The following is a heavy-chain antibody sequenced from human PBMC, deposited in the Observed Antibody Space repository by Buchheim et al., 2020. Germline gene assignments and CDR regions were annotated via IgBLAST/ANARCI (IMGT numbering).Heavy chain of an antibody. J-gene: IGHJ6*02. Sequence: QVQLQESGPGLVKPSETLSLTCTVSGGSISSYYWSWIRQPPGKGLEWIGYIYYSGSTNYNPSLKSRVTISVDTSKNQFSLKLSSVTAADTAVYYCARGRAPNYYYYGMDVWGQGTT. V-gene: IGHV4-59*12. CDR3: ARGRAPNYYYYGMDV. CDR2: IYYSGST. CDR1: GGSISSYY.